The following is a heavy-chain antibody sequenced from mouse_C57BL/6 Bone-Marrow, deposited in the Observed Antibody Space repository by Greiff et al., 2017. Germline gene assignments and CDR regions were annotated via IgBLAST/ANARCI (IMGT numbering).Heavy chain of an antibody. CDR2: ISYDGSN. CDR3: AREGWLLRVDYAMDY. J-gene: IGHJ4*01. CDR1: GYSITSGYY. D-gene: IGHD2-3*01. Sequence: EVKLQESGPGLVKPSQSLSLTCSVTGYSITSGYYWNWIRQFPGNKLEWMGYISYDGSNNYNPSLKNRISITRDPSKNQFFLKLNSVTTEDTATYYCAREGWLLRVDYAMDYWGQGTSVTVSS. V-gene: IGHV3-6*01.